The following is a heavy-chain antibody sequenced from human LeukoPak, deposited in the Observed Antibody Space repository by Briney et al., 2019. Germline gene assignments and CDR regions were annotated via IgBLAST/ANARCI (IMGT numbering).Heavy chain of an antibody. CDR3: AKDLGRSGSN. Sequence: GGSLRLSCAASGFTFSSYAMRWVRQAPGKGLEWVSVISGSGGSTNYADSVKGRFTISRDNSKNTLYLQMNSLRAEDTAVYYCAKDLGRSGSNWGQGTLVTVSS. D-gene: IGHD3-3*01. J-gene: IGHJ4*02. V-gene: IGHV3-23*01. CDR2: ISGSGGST. CDR1: GFTFSSYA.